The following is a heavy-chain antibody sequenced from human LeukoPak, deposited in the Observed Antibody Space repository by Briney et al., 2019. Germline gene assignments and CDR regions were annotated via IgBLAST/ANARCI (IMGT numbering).Heavy chain of an antibody. Sequence: SQTLSLTCAVSGGSISSGGYSWSWIRQPPGKGLEWIGYIYHSGSTYYNPSLKSRVTISVDRSKNQFSLKLSSVTAADTAVYYCARVTREEEYYFDYWGQGTLVTVSS. CDR1: GGSISSGGYS. D-gene: IGHD2-21*02. CDR3: ARVTREEEYYFDY. J-gene: IGHJ4*02. V-gene: IGHV4-30-2*01. CDR2: IYHSGST.